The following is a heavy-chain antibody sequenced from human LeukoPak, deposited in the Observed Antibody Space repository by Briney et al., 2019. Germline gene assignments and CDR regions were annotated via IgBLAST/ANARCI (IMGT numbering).Heavy chain of an antibody. D-gene: IGHD6-13*01. V-gene: IGHV3-48*04. J-gene: IGHJ4*02. CDR3: ARFGRIAAAGTHDY. CDR1: GFTFSSYS. Sequence: GGSLRLSCAASGFTFSSYSMNWVRQAPGKGLEWVSYISSSSSTIHYADSVKGRFTISRDNAKNSLYLQMNSLRAEDTAVYYCARFGRIAAAGTHDYWGQGTLVTVSS. CDR2: ISSSSSTI.